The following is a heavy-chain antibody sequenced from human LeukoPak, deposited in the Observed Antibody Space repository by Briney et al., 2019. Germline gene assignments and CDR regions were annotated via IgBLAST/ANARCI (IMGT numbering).Heavy chain of an antibody. CDR1: GFTFSDYY. D-gene: IGHD2-21*02. V-gene: IGHV3-11*01. CDR2: ISSSGSTT. Sequence: GGSLRLSCAASGFTFSDYYMSWIRQAPGRGLESVSYISSSGSTTYYTDSVKGRSTISRDNAKNSLYLQMNSLRPEDTAVYYCASSYCGGNCLVSWGQGTLVTVSS. J-gene: IGHJ5*02. CDR3: ASSYCGGNCLVS.